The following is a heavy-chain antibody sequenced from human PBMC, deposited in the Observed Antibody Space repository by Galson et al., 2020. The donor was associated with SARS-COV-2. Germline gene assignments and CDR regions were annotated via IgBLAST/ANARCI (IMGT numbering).Heavy chain of an antibody. D-gene: IGHD6-13*01. V-gene: IGHV4-4*02. J-gene: IGHJ6*03. CDR2: IYHSGST. CDR3: ARGQQLDGGDYYYYYYMDV. CDR1: GGSISSSNW. Sequence: SNTLSLTCAVSGGSISSSNWWSWVRQPPGKGLEWIGEIYHSGSTNYNPSLKSRVTISVDKSKNQFSLKLSSVTAADTAVYYCARGQQLDGGDYYYYYYMDVWGKGTTVTVSS.